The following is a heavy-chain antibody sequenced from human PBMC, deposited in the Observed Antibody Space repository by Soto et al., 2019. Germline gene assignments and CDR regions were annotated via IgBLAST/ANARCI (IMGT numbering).Heavy chain of an antibody. J-gene: IGHJ5*02. CDR2: ISSSSSYI. CDR1: GFTFSSYS. D-gene: IGHD6-19*01. Sequence: LRLSCAACGFTFSSYSMNWVRQAPGKGLEWVSSISSSSSYIYYADSLKGRFTISRDNAKNSLYLQMNSLRAEDTAVYYCAREYSSGWFDPWGQGTLVTVSS. V-gene: IGHV3-21*01. CDR3: AREYSSGWFDP.